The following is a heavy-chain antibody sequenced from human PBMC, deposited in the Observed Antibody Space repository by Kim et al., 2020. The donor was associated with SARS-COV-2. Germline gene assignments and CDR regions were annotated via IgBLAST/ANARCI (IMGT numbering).Heavy chain of an antibody. Sequence: GGSLRLSCAASGFAFSGFGMVWVRQAPGKGLERVAVISYNGSTISYIDSVKGRFTISRDNSKNTVYLQMNSLRDEDTAVYYCSKSLFPAFHDWRATGGDYWGQGPLVSVST. J-gene: IGHJ4*02. D-gene: IGHD5-12*01. V-gene: IGHV3-30*18. CDR1: GFAFSGFG. CDR2: ISYNGSTI. CDR3: SKSLFPAFHDWRATGGDY.